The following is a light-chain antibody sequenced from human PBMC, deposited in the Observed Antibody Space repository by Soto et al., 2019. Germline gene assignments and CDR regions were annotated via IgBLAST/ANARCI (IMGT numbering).Light chain of an antibody. CDR2: DVS. V-gene: IGLV2-11*01. CDR1: SSHVGGSNY. CDR3: CSYAGSYTDV. J-gene: IGLJ1*01. Sequence: QSVLTQPRSVSGSPGQSVTISCTVTSSHVGGSNYVSWYQQLPGKAPKLMIYDVSQRPSGVPDRFSGSKSGNTASLTISGLQAEDEADYYCCSYAGSYTDVFGTGTKVTVL.